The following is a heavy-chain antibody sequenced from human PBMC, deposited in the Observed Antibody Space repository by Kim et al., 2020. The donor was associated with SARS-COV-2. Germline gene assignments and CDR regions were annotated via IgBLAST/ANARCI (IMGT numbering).Heavy chain of an antibody. CDR2: IYYSGST. CDR1: GGSISSGGYY. Sequence: SETLSLTCTVSGGSISSGGYYWSWIRQHPGKGLEWIGYIYYSGSTYYNPSLKSRVTISVDTSKNQFSLKLSSVTAADTAVYYCARAHPKAPLIAAAGRGGWFDPWGQGTLVTVSS. CDR3: ARAHPKAPLIAAAGRGGWFDP. V-gene: IGHV4-31*03. D-gene: IGHD6-13*01. J-gene: IGHJ5*02.